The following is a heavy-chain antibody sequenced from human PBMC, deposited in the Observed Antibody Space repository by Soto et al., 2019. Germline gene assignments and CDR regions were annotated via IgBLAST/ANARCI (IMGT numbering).Heavy chain of an antibody. J-gene: IGHJ4*02. V-gene: IGHV4-34*01. CDR1: GGSFSGYY. Sequence: SETLSLTCAVYGGSFSGYYWTWIRQPPGKGLDWIGEINHSGSTNYNPSLKSRVTISLDTSKNQFSLNLSSVTAEDTAVYYCASVGYTYGFDYWGQGTLVTVSS. CDR2: INHSGST. D-gene: IGHD5-18*01. CDR3: ASVGYTYGFDY.